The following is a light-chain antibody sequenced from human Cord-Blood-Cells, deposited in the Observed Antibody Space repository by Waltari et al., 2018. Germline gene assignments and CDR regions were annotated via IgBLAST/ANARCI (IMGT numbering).Light chain of an antibody. V-gene: IGLV2-14*01. CDR3: SSYTSSSTLV. CDR1: SSDVGGYNY. CDR2: DVS. J-gene: IGLJ1*01. Sequence: QSALTQPASVSGSPGQSITLSCTGTSSDVGGYNYVPWYQQHPGKAPKLIIYDVSHRPSGVSNRFSGSKSGNTASLTISGLQAEDEADYYCSSYTSSSTLVFGTGTKVTVL.